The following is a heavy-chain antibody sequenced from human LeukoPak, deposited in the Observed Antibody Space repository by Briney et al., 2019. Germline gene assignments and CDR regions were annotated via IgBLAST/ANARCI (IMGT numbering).Heavy chain of an antibody. CDR3: AKEWAGYFDY. V-gene: IGHV3-30*18. J-gene: IGHJ4*02. Sequence: GGSLRLSCAASGFTFSSYGMHWVRQAPGKGLEWVAVISYDGSNKYYAASVKGRFTISRDNSKNTLYLQMNSLRAEDTAVYYCAKEWAGYFDYWGQGTLVTVSS. CDR1: GFTFSSYG. CDR2: ISYDGSNK.